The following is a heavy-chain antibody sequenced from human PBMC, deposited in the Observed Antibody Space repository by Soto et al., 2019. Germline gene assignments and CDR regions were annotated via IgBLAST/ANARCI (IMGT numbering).Heavy chain of an antibody. CDR3: ARAGGVDAFDI. V-gene: IGHV4-30-2*01. CDR1: GGSISRGGYS. Sequence: SETPFLTCAGSGGSISRGGYSWGWVRQPPGKGLEWIGYIYHSGSTYYNPSLKSRVTISVDRSKNQFSLKLSSVTAADTAVYYRARAGGVDAFDIWGQGTMVTVSS. J-gene: IGHJ3*02. D-gene: IGHD2-8*02. CDR2: IYHSGST.